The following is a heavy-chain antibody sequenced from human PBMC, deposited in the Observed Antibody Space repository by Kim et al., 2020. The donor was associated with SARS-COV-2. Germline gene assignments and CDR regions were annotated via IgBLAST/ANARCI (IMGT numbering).Heavy chain of an antibody. CDR1: GGSISSTSHF. CDR2: FYYSGST. Sequence: SETLSLTCTVSGGSISSTSHFWGWIRQPPGKGLEWIGSFYYSGSTYYNPSLKSRVTISVDTSKNQFSLNLSSVTAADTAVYYCARRGNEGFGEFYYFDSWGPGTLVTVSS. J-gene: IGHJ4*02. CDR3: ARRGNEGFGEFYYFDS. V-gene: IGHV4-39*01. D-gene: IGHD3-10*01.